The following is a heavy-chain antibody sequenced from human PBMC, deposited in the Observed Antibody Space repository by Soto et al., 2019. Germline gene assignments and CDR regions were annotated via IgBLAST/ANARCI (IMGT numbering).Heavy chain of an antibody. J-gene: IGHJ6*02. V-gene: IGHV3-33*01. CDR1: GFTFSSYG. CDR2: IWYDGSNK. Sequence: QVQLVEPGGGVVQPGRSLRLSCAASGFTFSSYGMHWVRQAPGKGLEWVAVIWYDGSNKYYADSVKGRFTISRDNSKNTLYLQMNSLRAEDTAVYYCARDFRYSSSSSGMDVWGQGTTVTVSS. CDR3: ARDFRYSSSSSGMDV. D-gene: IGHD6-6*01.